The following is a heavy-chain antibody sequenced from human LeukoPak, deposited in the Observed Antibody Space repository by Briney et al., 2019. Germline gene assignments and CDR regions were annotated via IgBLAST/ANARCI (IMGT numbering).Heavy chain of an antibody. Sequence: ASVKVSCKASGYTFSDYDVNWVRQAPGQGLEWMGWMNPTSGDTGYAQRFQGRVTMTRSMSRNTAYMELSRLRSEDTAVYFCARVVMKAFYYYYMDVWGKGTTIIISS. CDR2: MNPTSGDT. V-gene: IGHV1-8*01. D-gene: IGHD2-21*01. CDR1: GYTFSDYD. J-gene: IGHJ6*03. CDR3: ARVVMKAFYYYYMDV.